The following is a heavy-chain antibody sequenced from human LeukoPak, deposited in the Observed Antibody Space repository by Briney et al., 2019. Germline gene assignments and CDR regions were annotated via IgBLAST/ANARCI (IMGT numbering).Heavy chain of an antibody. CDR2: INHSGST. J-gene: IGHJ6*03. CDR1: GGSFSGYY. Sequence: SETLSLTCAVYGGSFSGYYWSWIRQPPGKGLEWIGEINHSGSTNYNPSLKSLVTISVDTSKNQFSLKLGSVTAADTAVYYCARVEGFSGYVSPYMDVWGRGTTVSVSS. CDR3: ARVEGFSGYVSPYMDV. V-gene: IGHV4-34*01. D-gene: IGHD5-12*01.